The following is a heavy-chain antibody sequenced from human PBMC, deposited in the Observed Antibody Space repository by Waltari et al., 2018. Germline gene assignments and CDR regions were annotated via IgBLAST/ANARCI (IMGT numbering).Heavy chain of an antibody. CDR1: GFIFSSYG. V-gene: IGHV3-30*18. CDR2: ISYAGSLK. J-gene: IGHJ6*02. D-gene: IGHD3-9*01. Sequence: QVQLVDSGGGVVQPGRSLRLAWAASGFIFSSYGIHGVRQAPGKGLEWVSVISYAGSLKYFSDSVKGRFTISRDNTKNTVYLQMNGLRAEDTALYYCAKDLTGAATSYYYGMDVWGQGTTVTVSS. CDR3: AKDLTGAATSYYYGMDV.